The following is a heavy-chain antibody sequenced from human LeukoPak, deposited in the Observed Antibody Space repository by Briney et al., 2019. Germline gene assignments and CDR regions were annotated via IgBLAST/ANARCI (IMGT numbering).Heavy chain of an antibody. CDR1: GGSFSGYY. D-gene: IGHD3-3*01. V-gene: IGHV4-34*01. CDR3: ARGLRFLEWLLSP. J-gene: IGHJ5*02. CDR2: INHSGST. Sequence: KPSETLSLTCAVYGGSFSGYYWSWIRRPPGKGLEWIGEINHSGSTNYNPSLKSRVTISVDTSKNQFSLKLSSVTAADTAVYYCARGLRFLEWLLSPWGQGTLVTVSS.